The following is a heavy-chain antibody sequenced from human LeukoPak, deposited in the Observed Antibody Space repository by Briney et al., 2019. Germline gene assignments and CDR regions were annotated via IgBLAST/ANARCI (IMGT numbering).Heavy chain of an antibody. Sequence: SETLSLTCTVSGGSISSYYWSWIRQPPGKGLEWIGYIYYSGSTNYNPSLKSRVTISVDTSKNQLSLKLSSVTAADTAVYYCARDGSSGWPWYFDLWGRGTLVTVSS. CDR1: GGSISSYY. J-gene: IGHJ2*01. CDR2: IYYSGST. D-gene: IGHD6-19*01. CDR3: ARDGSSGWPWYFDL. V-gene: IGHV4-59*01.